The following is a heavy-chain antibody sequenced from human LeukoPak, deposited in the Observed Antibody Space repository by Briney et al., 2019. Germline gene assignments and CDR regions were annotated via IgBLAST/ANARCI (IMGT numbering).Heavy chain of an antibody. V-gene: IGHV3-7*01. Sequence: GGSLRLSSAASGFTFSSYWMSWVRQAPGKGLEWVAHIKQDGSEKYYVDSVKGRFTISRDNAKNSLYLQMNSLRAEDTAVYYCARANKSSSCFDYWGQGTLVTISS. CDR1: GFTFSSYW. D-gene: IGHD6-6*01. J-gene: IGHJ4*02. CDR3: ARANKSSSCFDY. CDR2: IKQDGSEK.